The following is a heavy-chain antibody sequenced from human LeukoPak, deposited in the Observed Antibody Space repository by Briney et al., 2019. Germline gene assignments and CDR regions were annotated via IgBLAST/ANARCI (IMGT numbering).Heavy chain of an antibody. CDR3: ARVLTIFGVAPRDRGWFDP. CDR2: ISAYNGNT. CDR1: GYTFTSYG. V-gene: IGHV1-18*01. D-gene: IGHD3-3*01. J-gene: IGHJ5*02. Sequence: GASVKVSCKASGYTFTSYGISWVRQAPGQGLEWMGWISAYNGNTNYAQKLQGRVTVTTDTSTSTAYMELRSLRSDDTAVYYCARVLTIFGVAPRDRGWFDPWGQGTLVTVSS.